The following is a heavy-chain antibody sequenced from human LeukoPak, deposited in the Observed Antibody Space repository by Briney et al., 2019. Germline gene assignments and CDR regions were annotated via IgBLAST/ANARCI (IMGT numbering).Heavy chain of an antibody. CDR2: PYYRSKWYN. CDR1: GDSVSSNSAA. CDR3: ARGGIAVAGRYYYYGMDV. J-gene: IGHJ6*02. Sequence: SQTLSLTCAISGDSVSSNSAAWNWIRQSPSRGLEWLGRPYYRSKWYNDYAVSVKSRITINPDTSKNQFSLQLNSVTPEDTAVYYCARGGIAVAGRYYYYGMDVWGQGTTVTVSS. D-gene: IGHD6-19*01. V-gene: IGHV6-1*01.